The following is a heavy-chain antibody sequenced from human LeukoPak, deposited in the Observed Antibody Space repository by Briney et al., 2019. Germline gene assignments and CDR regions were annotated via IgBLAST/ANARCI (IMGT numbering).Heavy chain of an antibody. CDR3: ASEIGYCSSTSCYFLDY. V-gene: IGHV3-74*01. CDR2: INSDGSST. CDR1: GFTFSSYW. J-gene: IGHJ4*02. Sequence: GGSLRLSCAASGFTFSSYWMHWVRQAPGKELVWVSRINSDGSSTSYADSVKGRFTISRDNAKNTLYLQMNSLRAEDTAVYYCASEIGYCSSTSCYFLDYWGPGTLVTVSS. D-gene: IGHD2-2*01.